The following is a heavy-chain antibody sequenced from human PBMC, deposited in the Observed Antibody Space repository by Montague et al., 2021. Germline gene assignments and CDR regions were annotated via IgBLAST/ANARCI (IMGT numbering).Heavy chain of an antibody. CDR1: GDSVRCGIYH. J-gene: IGHJ5*02. Sequence: SETVSLTCSVSGDSVRCGIYHWGWIRESPGKGLEWIGYICDGGSATYKTSLGSRVTMSLDTSSNQFSLNLRSATAADTAVYYCAAYYYGGGGRGSWGQGTLVTVSS. V-gene: IGHV4-61*01. CDR3: AAYYYGGGGRGS. CDR2: ICDGGSA. D-gene: IGHD3-22*01.